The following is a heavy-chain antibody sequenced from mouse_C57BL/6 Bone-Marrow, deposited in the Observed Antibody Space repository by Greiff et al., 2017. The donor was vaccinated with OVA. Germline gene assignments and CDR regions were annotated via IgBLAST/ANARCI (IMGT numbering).Heavy chain of an antibody. CDR2: IYPGNSDT. V-gene: IGHV1-5*01. CDR3: TIITTVVPYYAMDY. D-gene: IGHD1-1*01. J-gene: IGHJ4*01. CDR1: GYTFTSYW. Sequence: EVQLQESGTVLARPGASVKMSCKTSGYTFTSYWMHWVKQRPGQGLEWIGAIYPGNSDTSYNQKFKGKAKLTAVTSASTAYMELSSLTNEDSAVYYCTIITTVVPYYAMDYWGQGTSVTVSS.